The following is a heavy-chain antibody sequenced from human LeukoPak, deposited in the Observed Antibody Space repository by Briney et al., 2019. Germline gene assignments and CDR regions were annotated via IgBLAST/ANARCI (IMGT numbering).Heavy chain of an antibody. J-gene: IGHJ4*02. CDR3: ARGSYSSSSDLFDY. D-gene: IGHD6-6*01. V-gene: IGHV2-70*11. CDR2: IDWDDDK. CDR1: GFSLSTSGMC. Sequence: SGPALVKPTQTLTLTCTFSGFSLSTSGMCVSWIRQPPGKGLEWLARIDWDDDKYYSTSLKTRLTISKDTSKNQVVLTMTNMDPVDTATYYCARGSYSSSSDLFDYWGQGTLVTVSS.